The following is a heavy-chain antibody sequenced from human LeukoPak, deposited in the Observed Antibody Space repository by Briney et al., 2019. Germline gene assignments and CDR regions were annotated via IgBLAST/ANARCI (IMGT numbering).Heavy chain of an antibody. J-gene: IGHJ4*02. D-gene: IGHD2-15*01. Sequence: PGGSLRLSCAASGFTFGSFSMTWVRQAQGKGLEWVSSISSSGTYIYYADSVKGRFTISRDNAKNSLYLQMNSLRAEDTAVYYCARDPGRSGGSCYSDYWGQGTLVTVSS. CDR2: ISSSGTYI. V-gene: IGHV3-21*01. CDR3: ARDPGRSGGSCYSDY. CDR1: GFTFGSFS.